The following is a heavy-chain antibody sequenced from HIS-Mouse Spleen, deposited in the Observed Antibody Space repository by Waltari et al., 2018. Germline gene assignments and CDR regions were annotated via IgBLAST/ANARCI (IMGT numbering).Heavy chain of an antibody. Sequence: GLEWVAVISYDGSNKYYADSVKGRFTISRDNSKNTLYLQMNSLRAEDTAVYYCAKDRDRPDSGSWYDYWGQGTLVTVSS. CDR2: ISYDGSNK. D-gene: IGHD6-13*01. CDR3: AKDRDRPDSGSWYDY. V-gene: IGHV3-30*18. J-gene: IGHJ4*02.